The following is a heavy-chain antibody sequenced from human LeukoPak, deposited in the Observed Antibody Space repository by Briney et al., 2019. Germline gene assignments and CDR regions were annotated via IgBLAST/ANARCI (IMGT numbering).Heavy chain of an antibody. CDR1: GGSFSDYY. J-gene: IGHJ5*02. D-gene: IGHD3-16*01. Sequence: PSETLSLTCAVYGGSFSDYYWSWIRQPPGKGLEWICEVHHSGRTNYNASLKSRVTISVDTSKNQFSLRLSSVTAADTAVYYCAPRGDIEHSYGYGKWFDPWGQGTRVTVSS. V-gene: IGHV4-34*01. CDR3: APRGDIEHSYGYGKWFDP. CDR2: VHHSGRT.